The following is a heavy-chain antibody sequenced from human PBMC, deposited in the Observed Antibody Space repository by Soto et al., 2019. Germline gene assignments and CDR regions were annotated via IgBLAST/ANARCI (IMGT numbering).Heavy chain of an antibody. J-gene: IGHJ5*02. CDR2: MNPNSGIT. D-gene: IGHD6-13*01. V-gene: IGHV1-8*01. Sequence: QVQLVQSGAEVKKPGASVKVSCKASGYTFTSYDINWVRQATGQGLEWMGWMNPNSGITGYAQKFRGRVTLTRNTALSTAYMELSSLRSDDTAVYYCARGRGRSSSWSIFLPRFDPWGQGTLVIVSS. CDR3: ARGRGRSSSWSIFLPRFDP. CDR1: GYTFTSYD.